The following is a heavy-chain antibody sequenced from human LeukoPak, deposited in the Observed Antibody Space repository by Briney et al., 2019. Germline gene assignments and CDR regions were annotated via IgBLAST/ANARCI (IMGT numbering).Heavy chain of an antibody. CDR2: IYYSGST. CDR3: ARGGRYPIDP. J-gene: IGHJ5*02. CDR1: GGSISSYY. Sequence: SETLSLTCTVSGGSISSYYWSWIRQPSGKGLEWIGYIYYSGSTNYNPSLKSRVTISVDTSKNQFSLKLSSVTAADTAVYYCARGGRYPIDPWGQGTLVTVSS. V-gene: IGHV4-59*01. D-gene: IGHD3-9*01.